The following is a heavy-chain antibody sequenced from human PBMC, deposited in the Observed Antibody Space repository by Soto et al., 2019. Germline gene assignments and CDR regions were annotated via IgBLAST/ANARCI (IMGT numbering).Heavy chain of an antibody. D-gene: IGHD3-10*01. CDR3: ARHERLDVSYGSGSRIEY. CDR1: GYSFTSYW. Sequence: EVQLVQSGAEVKKPGESLKISCKGSGYSFTSYWIAWVRQMPGKGLEWMGIIYPGDSDTRYSPSFQGQVTISADKSISTAYLQWSSLKDSDTDMYFCARHERLDVSYGSGSRIEYWCQGTLVTVSS. V-gene: IGHV5-51*01. CDR2: IYPGDSDT. J-gene: IGHJ4*02.